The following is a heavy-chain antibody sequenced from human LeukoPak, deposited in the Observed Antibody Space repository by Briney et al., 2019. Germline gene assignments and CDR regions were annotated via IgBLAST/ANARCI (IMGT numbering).Heavy chain of an antibody. D-gene: IGHD4-17*01. Sequence: SETLSLTCTVSGYSISSGYYWGWIRQPPGKGLEWIGSIYHSGSTYYNPSLKSRVTISVDTSKNQFSLKLSSVTAADTTVYYCARGLLDYGDPPPYFDLWGRGTLVTVSS. V-gene: IGHV4-38-2*02. CDR1: GYSISSGYY. CDR3: ARGLLDYGDPPPYFDL. J-gene: IGHJ2*01. CDR2: IYHSGST.